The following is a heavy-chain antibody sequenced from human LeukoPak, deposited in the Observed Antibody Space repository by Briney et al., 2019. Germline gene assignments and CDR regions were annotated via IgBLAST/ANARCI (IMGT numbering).Heavy chain of an antibody. Sequence: GGSLRLSCAASGFTLSPYTTAWVRQAPGKGLEWVSSVSRNSNYIYYADSVKGRFTISRDNSKNTLYLQMNSLRAEDTAVYYCANSGYCTGGVCYTYFDYWGQGTLVTVSS. CDR2: VSRNSNYI. V-gene: IGHV3-21*04. D-gene: IGHD2-8*02. J-gene: IGHJ4*02. CDR3: ANSGYCTGGVCYTYFDY. CDR1: GFTLSPYT.